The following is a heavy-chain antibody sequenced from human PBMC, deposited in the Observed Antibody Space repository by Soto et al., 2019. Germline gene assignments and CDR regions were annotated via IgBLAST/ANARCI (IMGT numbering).Heavy chain of an antibody. CDR3: VKDADQGAASYYFDH. CDR1: GFTFSRYG. CDR2: ISYDGGDK. V-gene: IGHV3-30*18. Sequence: GGSLRLSCAASGFTFSRYGMHWFRQAPGKGLEWVAVISYDGGDKHYADSVKGRFTISRDNSKNTLYLQMNSLRAEDRAVYYCVKDADQGAASYYFDHWGQGTLVTAPQ. J-gene: IGHJ4*02. D-gene: IGHD6-25*01.